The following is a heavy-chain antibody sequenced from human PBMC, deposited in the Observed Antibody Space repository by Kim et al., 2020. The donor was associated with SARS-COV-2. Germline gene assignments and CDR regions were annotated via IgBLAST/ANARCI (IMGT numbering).Heavy chain of an antibody. V-gene: IGHV4-31*01. CDR3: AHEKFDILTGLRAFDI. CDR1: GGSISSGGYY. CDR2: IYYSGST. J-gene: IGHJ3*02. Sequence: SETLSLTCTVSGGSISSGGYYWSWIRQHPGKGLEWIGYIYYSGSTYYNPSLKSQVTISVDTSKNQFSLKLSSVTAADTAVYYCAHEKFDILTGLRAFDIWGKGTRVTVSS. D-gene: IGHD3-9*01.